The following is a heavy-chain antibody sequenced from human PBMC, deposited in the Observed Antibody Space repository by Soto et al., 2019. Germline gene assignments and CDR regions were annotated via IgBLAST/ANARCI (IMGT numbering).Heavy chain of an antibody. Sequence: QVQLQESGPGLVKPSETLSLTCTVSGGSISSYYWSWIRQPPGKGLEWIGYIYYSGSTNYNPSLKSRVTISVDTSTNPCSLKLSSVTAADTAVYYCARHYGSGSYPLDYWGQGTLVTVSS. CDR3: ARHYGSGSYPLDY. CDR1: GGSISSYY. V-gene: IGHV4-59*08. D-gene: IGHD3-10*01. CDR2: IYYSGST. J-gene: IGHJ4*02.